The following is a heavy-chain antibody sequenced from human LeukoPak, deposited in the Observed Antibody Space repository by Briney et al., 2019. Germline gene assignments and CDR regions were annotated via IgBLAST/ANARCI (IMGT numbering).Heavy chain of an antibody. CDR1: GFILSSYG. Sequence: GGSLRLSCAASGFILSSYGMHWVRQGPGKGLEWVAIISYDGSNKYYGDSVKGRFTISRDNSNNTLFLQMNSLRAEDTAVYYCASPVFYSGGAFDIWGQGTMVTVSS. CDR3: ASPVFYSGGAFDI. CDR2: ISYDGSNK. D-gene: IGHD3-10*01. V-gene: IGHV3-30*03. J-gene: IGHJ3*02.